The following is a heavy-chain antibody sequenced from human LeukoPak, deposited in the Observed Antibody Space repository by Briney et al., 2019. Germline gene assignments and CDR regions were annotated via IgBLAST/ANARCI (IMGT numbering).Heavy chain of an antibody. J-gene: IGHJ3*02. Sequence: SETLSLTCTVSGGSISSYYWSWIRQPAGKGLEWIGRIYTSGSTNYNPSLKSRVTMSVDTSKNQFSLKLSSVTAADTAVYYCARRSIVATVFDAFDIWGQGTMVTVS. CDR3: ARRSIVATVFDAFDI. CDR1: GGSISSYY. CDR2: IYTSGST. V-gene: IGHV4-4*07. D-gene: IGHD5-12*01.